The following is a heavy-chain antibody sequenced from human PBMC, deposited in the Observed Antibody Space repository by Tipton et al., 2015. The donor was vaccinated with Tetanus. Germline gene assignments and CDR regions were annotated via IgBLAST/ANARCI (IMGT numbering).Heavy chain of an antibody. CDR2: IFHSGST. V-gene: IGHV4-59*01. Sequence: TLSLTCTVSGGSMSNNYWSWIRQPPGKGLEWIAYIFHSGSTNYSPSLKSRVAISMDTSKNQISLKLSSVTAADTAVYFCARTPDYYYGMDVWGQGTTVTVSS. J-gene: IGHJ6*02. CDR1: GGSMSNNY. CDR3: ARTPDYYYGMDV.